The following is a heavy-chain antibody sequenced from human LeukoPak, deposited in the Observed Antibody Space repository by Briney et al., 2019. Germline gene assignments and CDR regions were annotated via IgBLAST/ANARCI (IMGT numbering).Heavy chain of an antibody. Sequence: ASVKVSCKASGYTFTGYYMHWVRQAPGQGLEWMGIINPSGGSTSYAQKFQGRVTMTRDTSTSTVYMELSSLRSEDTAVYYCARSEQQLAFDYWGQGTLVTVSS. CDR3: ARSEQQLAFDY. CDR1: GYTFTGYY. D-gene: IGHD6-13*01. J-gene: IGHJ4*02. CDR2: INPSGGST. V-gene: IGHV1-46*01.